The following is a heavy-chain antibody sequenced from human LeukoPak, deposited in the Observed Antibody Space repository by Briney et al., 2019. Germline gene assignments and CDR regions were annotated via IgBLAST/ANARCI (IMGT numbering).Heavy chain of an antibody. J-gene: IGHJ4*02. CDR1: GFSFMNAW. CDR2: IKRNADGGTP. CDR3: TTFYHEYSPY. D-gene: IGHD2/OR15-2a*01. Sequence: GGSLRLSCAASGFSFMNAWMIWVRQAPGKGLEWVGRIKRNADGGTPDYAAPARGRFTISRDYTKNTLYLQMNSMKTEDTAVYYCTTFYHEYSPYWGRGTLVTVSS. V-gene: IGHV3-15*01.